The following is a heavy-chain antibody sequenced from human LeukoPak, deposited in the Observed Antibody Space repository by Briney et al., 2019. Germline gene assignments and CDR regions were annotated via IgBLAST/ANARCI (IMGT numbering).Heavy chain of an antibody. V-gene: IGHV3-23*01. D-gene: IGHD6-19*01. CDR1: GFTFSSYA. CDR3: AKDHAPYSSGWLPCGH. Sequence: GGSLRLSCAASGFTFSSYAMSWVRQAPGKGLEWVSGISGSGGSTYYTDSVKGRFTISRDNSKNTLYLQMNSLRAEDTAVYYCAKDHAPYSSGWLPCGHWGQGTLVTVSS. CDR2: ISGSGGST. J-gene: IGHJ4*02.